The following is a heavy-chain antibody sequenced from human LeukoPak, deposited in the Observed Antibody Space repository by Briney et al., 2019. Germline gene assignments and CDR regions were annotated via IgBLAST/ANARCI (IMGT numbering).Heavy chain of an antibody. CDR3: AREGDSNYFDY. Sequence: SEILSLTCTVSGGSISSYYWSWIRQPPGKGLEWIGYIYYSGSTNYNPSLKSRVTISVDTSKNQFSLKLSSVTAADTAVYYCAREGDSNYFDYWGQGTLVTVSS. V-gene: IGHV4-59*01. CDR2: IYYSGST. CDR1: GGSISSYY. J-gene: IGHJ4*02. D-gene: IGHD4-11*01.